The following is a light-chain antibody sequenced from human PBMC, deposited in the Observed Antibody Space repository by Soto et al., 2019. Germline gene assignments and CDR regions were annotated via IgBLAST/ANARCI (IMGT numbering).Light chain of an antibody. V-gene: IGLV2-14*01. J-gene: IGLJ1*01. CDR1: SSDVGGYNY. CDR3: SSRTSKSTYV. CDR2: EVS. Sequence: QSALTQPASVSGSPGQSITISCTGTSSDVGGYNYVSWYQQHPGKAPKLMIYEVSDRPSGVSNRFSGSKSGNTASLTISGLQAEDEADYFCSSRTSKSTYVFGTGTKVTVL.